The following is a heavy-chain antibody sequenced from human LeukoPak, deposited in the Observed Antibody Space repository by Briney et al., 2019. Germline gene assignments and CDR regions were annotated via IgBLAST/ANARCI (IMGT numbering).Heavy chain of an antibody. Sequence: VASVKVSCKASGYTFTGYYMHWVRQAPGQGLEWMGRINPNSGGTNYAQKFQGRVTMTRDTSISTAYMELSRLRSDDTAVYYCAVPNSSSNGMDVWGQGTTVTVSS. J-gene: IGHJ6*02. CDR2: INPNSGGT. V-gene: IGHV1-2*06. CDR1: GYTFTGYY. D-gene: IGHD6-6*01. CDR3: AVPNSSSNGMDV.